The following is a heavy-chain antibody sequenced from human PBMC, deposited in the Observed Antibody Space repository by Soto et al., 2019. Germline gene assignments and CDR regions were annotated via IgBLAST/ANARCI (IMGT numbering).Heavy chain of an antibody. J-gene: IGHJ5*02. D-gene: IGHD2-2*01. CDR1: GGSISSGDYY. V-gene: IGHV4-30-4*01. Sequence: PSETLSLTCTVSGGSISSGDYYWSWIRQPPGKGLEWIGYIYYSGSTYYNPSLKSRVTISVDTSKNQPSLKLSSVTAADTAVYYCARGAEKIVVGGNWFDPWGQGTLVTVSS. CDR3: ARGAEKIVVGGNWFDP. CDR2: IYYSGST.